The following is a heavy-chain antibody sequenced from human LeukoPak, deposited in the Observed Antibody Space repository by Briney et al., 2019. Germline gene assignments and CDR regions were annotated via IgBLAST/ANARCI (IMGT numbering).Heavy chain of an antibody. CDR1: GGSISSYY. Sequence: SETLSLTCTVSGGSISSYYWSWIRQPPGKGLEWIGYIYYSGSTYYNPSLKSRVTISVDTSKNQFSLKLSSVTAADTAVYYCARGLAGFLDDLWGQGTLVTVSS. J-gene: IGHJ4*02. CDR2: IYYSGST. CDR3: ARGLAGFLDDL. D-gene: IGHD3-3*01. V-gene: IGHV4-59*08.